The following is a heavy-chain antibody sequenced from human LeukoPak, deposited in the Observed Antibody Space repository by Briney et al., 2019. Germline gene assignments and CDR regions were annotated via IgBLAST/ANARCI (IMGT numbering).Heavy chain of an antibody. CDR2: ISYDGSNK. CDR1: GFTFSSYA. V-gene: IGHV3-30-3*01. Sequence: GGSLRLSCAASGFTFSSYAMHWVRQAPGKGLEWVAVISYDGSNKYYADSVKGRFTISRDNSKNTLYLQMNSLRAEDTAVYYCARAWRSLGYCSGGSCYSAGPGYWGQGTLVTVSS. J-gene: IGHJ4*02. CDR3: ARAWRSLGYCSGGSCYSAGPGY. D-gene: IGHD2-15*01.